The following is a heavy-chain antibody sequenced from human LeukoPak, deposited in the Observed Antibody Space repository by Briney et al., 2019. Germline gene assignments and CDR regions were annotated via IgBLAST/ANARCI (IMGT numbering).Heavy chain of an antibody. J-gene: IGHJ4*02. CDR1: GVTLSNYA. Sequence: PGGSLRLSCAVSGVTLSNYAMSWVRQAPGKGLEWVSTISGRGGETYYADSVKGRFAVSRDNSKSTLSVQMNSLRAEDTAVYYCAKGGHYSFFDYWGQGTLVTVSS. V-gene: IGHV3-23*01. CDR2: ISGRGGET. CDR3: AKGGHYSFFDY. D-gene: IGHD3-22*01.